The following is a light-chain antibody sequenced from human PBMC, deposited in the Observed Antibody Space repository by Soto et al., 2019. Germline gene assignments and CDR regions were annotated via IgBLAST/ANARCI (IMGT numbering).Light chain of an antibody. Sequence: DIQMTQSRSSLSASVGDRVTIACRASQNITNYLAWYQQKPGEVPKILIYAVSTLQSGVPYRLSGGGSGTDFTLTISGLQPEDVGTYYCQKYNGAPRTCGQGTKVDIK. CDR1: QNITNY. J-gene: IGKJ1*01. CDR2: AVS. V-gene: IGKV1-27*01. CDR3: QKYNGAPRT.